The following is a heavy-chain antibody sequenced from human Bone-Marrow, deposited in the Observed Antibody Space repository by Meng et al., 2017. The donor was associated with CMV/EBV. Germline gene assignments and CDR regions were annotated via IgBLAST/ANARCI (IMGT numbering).Heavy chain of an antibody. CDR3: ARGLYDFGGGRFDP. D-gene: IGHD3-3*01. J-gene: IGHJ5*02. Sequence: GESLKISCAASGFTVSSNYMSWVRQAPGKGLEWVSVIYSGGSTYYADSVKGRFTISRDNSKNTLYLQMNSLRAEDTAVYYCARGLYDFGGGRFDPWGQGNLVNVAS. V-gene: IGHV3-53*01. CDR2: IYSGGST. CDR1: GFTVSSNY.